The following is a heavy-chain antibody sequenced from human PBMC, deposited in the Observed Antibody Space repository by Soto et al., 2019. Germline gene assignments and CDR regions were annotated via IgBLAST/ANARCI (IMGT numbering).Heavy chain of an antibody. V-gene: IGHV3-11*01. D-gene: IGHD2-15*01. Sequence: GGSLRLSCAASGFTFSDYYMSWIRQAPGKGLEWVSYISGSDSSIYYADSVKGRFTSSRDNAKNSLYLQMNSLRAEDTAVYYCARVGRSGGYCSGGRCYHYYYGLDVWGQGTTVTVSS. J-gene: IGHJ6*02. CDR2: ISGSDSSI. CDR3: ARVGRSGGYCSGGRCYHYYYGLDV. CDR1: GFTFSDYY.